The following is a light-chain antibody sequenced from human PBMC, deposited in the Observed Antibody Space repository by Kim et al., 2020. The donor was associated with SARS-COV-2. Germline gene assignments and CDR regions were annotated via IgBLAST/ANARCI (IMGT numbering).Light chain of an antibody. CDR2: GAT. CDR1: QRVGSSY. J-gene: IGKJ1*01. V-gene: IGKV3-20*01. Sequence: EIVLTQSPGTLSLSPGERATLSCRASQRVGSSYLAWYQQKPGQAPRLLIYGATTTALGIPDRFSGSGSETDFTLTISSLEPEDFAVYYCQQCTNSPTFGQGTKVDIK. CDR3: QQCTNSPT.